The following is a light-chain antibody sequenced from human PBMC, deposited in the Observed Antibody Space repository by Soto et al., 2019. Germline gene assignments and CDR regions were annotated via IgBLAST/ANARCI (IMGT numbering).Light chain of an antibody. CDR2: DAS. CDR1: QGISSA. V-gene: IGKV1D-13*01. Sequence: IQMTQSPSSLSASVGDRVTITCRASQGISSALAWYQQKPGKAPKLLIYDASSLESGVPSRFSGSGSGTDFTLTISSLQPEDFATYYCQQFNNPLTFGGGTKVDIK. CDR3: QQFNNPLT. J-gene: IGKJ4*01.